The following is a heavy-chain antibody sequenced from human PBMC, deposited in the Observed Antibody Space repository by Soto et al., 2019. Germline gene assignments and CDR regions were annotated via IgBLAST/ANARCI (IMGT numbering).Heavy chain of an antibody. CDR1: GYTFTGYY. CDR2: INPNSGGT. Sequence: QVQLVQSGAEVKKPGASVKVSCKASGYTFTGYYMHWVRQAPGQGLEWMGWINPNSGGTNYAQKFQGWVTMTRDTSISTAYMELSRLRSDDTAVYYCARAFRVGAVYYYYGMDVWGQGTTVTVSS. V-gene: IGHV1-2*04. CDR3: ARAFRVGAVYYYYGMDV. J-gene: IGHJ6*02. D-gene: IGHD1-26*01.